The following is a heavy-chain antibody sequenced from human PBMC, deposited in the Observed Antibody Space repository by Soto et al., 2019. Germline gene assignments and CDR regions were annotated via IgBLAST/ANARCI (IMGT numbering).Heavy chain of an antibody. D-gene: IGHD3-10*01. Sequence: QVQLQESGPGLVKPSETLSLTCTVSGDSVSSGSYYWMWIRQPPGKGLEWIGYFSNSGSTNYNSSLKTRVTISVDKSKNQLCLKLTSVIAADTAVYYCARAYYYGSGRGRSMDVWGQGTTVTVSS. CDR1: GDSVSSGSYY. J-gene: IGHJ6*02. CDR2: FSNSGST. V-gene: IGHV4-61*01. CDR3: ARAYYYGSGRGRSMDV.